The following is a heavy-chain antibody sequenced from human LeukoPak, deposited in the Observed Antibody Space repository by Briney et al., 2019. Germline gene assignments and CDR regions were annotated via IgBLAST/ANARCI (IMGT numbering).Heavy chain of an antibody. V-gene: IGHV3-48*04. CDR2: ISSLSGSI. J-gene: IGHJ4*02. D-gene: IGHD3-10*01. CDR3: ARDSMSGYFDY. CDR1: GFTFSSYS. Sequence: GGSLRLSCAASGFTFSSYSMNWVRQAPGEGLEWVSYISSLSGSIYYADSVKGRFTISRDNAKNSLYLQMNSLRAEDTAVYYCARDSMSGYFDYWGQGTLVTVSS.